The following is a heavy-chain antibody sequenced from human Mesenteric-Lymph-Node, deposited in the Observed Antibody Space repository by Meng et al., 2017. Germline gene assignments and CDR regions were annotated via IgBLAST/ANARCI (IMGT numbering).Heavy chain of an antibody. Sequence: SLKISCAASGFTFDDYAMHWVRQAPGKGLEWVSGISWNSGSIGYADSVKGRFTISRDNAKNSLYLQMNSPRAEDTALYYCAKGRDGYNRDYFDYWGQGTLVTVSS. CDR3: AKGRDGYNRDYFDY. CDR1: GFTFDDYA. V-gene: IGHV3-9*01. D-gene: IGHD5-24*01. CDR2: ISWNSGSI. J-gene: IGHJ4*02.